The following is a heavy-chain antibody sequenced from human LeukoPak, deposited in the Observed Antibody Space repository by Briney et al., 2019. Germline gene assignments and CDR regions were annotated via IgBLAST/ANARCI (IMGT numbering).Heavy chain of an antibody. Sequence: SETLSLTCTVSGGSISSYYWSWIRQPAGKGLEWIGRIYTSGSTNYNPSLKSRVTVSVDTSKNQFSLKLSSVTAADTAVYYCAREDGDPVYYYYMDVWGKGTTVTVSS. V-gene: IGHV4-4*07. CDR2: IYTSGST. CDR3: AREDGDPVYYYYMDV. J-gene: IGHJ6*03. CDR1: GGSISSYY. D-gene: IGHD3-10*01.